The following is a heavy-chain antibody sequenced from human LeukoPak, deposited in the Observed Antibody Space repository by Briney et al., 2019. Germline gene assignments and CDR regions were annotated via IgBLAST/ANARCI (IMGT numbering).Heavy chain of an antibody. CDR1: GLTFDDYA. D-gene: IGHD6-13*01. CDR3: AKDRDSSSWYWFDP. J-gene: IGHJ5*02. CDR2: ISWNSGSI. V-gene: IGHV3-9*01. Sequence: PGGSLRLSCAASGLTFDDYAMHWVRQAPGKGLEWVSGISWNSGSIGYADSVKGRFTISRDNAKNSLYLQMNSLRAEDTALYYCAKDRDSSSWYWFDPWGQGTLVTVSS.